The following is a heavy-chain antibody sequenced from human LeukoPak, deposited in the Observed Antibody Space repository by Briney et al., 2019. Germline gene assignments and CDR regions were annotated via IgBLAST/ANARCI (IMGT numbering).Heavy chain of an antibody. J-gene: IGHJ4*02. CDR2: ISGSGHGT. CDR1: GFTFSNYA. V-gene: IGHV3-23*01. CDR3: ARVDQLMGFDY. Sequence: GGSLRLSCAASGFTFSNYAMSWVRQAPGKGLEWVSSISGSGHGTYYPDSVKGRFTISRDNSKNTLYLQMNSLRAEDTAVYYCARVDQLMGFDYWGQGTLVTVSS. D-gene: IGHD2-2*01.